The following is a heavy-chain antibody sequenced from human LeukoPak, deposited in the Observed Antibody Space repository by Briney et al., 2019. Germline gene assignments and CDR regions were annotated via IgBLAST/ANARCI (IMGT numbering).Heavy chain of an antibody. CDR2: IYYTGST. D-gene: IGHD1-14*01. CDR3: AGMRITTPTVRTLDY. Sequence: PSETLSLTCTVSGGSTSTYYWTWIRQPPGKGLEWIGFIYYTGSTNYNPSLKSRVTISVDTSKNQFSLKQSSVTAADTAVYYCAGMRITTPTVRTLDYWGQGTLVTVSS. CDR1: GGSTSTYY. J-gene: IGHJ4*02. V-gene: IGHV4-59*01.